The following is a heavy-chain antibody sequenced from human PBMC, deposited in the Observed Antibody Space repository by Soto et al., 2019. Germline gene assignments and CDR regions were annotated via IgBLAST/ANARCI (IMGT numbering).Heavy chain of an antibody. D-gene: IGHD5-12*01. CDR1: GFTVSSNY. CDR2: IYSGGST. V-gene: IGHV3-53*01. Sequence: PGGSLRLSCAASGFTVSSNYMSWVRQAPGKGLEWVSVIYSGGSTYYADSVKGRFTISRDNSKNTLYLQMNSLRAEDTAVYYCARGEMATMNLYYYYYYGMGVWGQGTTVTVSS. CDR3: ARGEMATMNLYYYYYYGMGV. J-gene: IGHJ6*02.